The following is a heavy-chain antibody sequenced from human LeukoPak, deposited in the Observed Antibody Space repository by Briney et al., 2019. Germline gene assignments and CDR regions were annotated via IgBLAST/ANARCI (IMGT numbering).Heavy chain of an antibody. CDR2: IYSGGST. D-gene: IGHD4-17*01. Sequence: PGGSLRLSCAASGLTVSSDYMSWVRQAPGKGLEWVSVIYSGGSTYYADSVKGRFTISRDNSKNTLYLQMNSLRAEDTAVYYCARGPVTTGFDPWGQGTLVTVSS. CDR3: ARGPVTTGFDP. CDR1: GLTVSSDY. V-gene: IGHV3-53*01. J-gene: IGHJ5*02.